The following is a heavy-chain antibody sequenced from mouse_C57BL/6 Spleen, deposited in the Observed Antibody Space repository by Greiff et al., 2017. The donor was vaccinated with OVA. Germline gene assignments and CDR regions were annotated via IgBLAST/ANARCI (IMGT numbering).Heavy chain of an antibody. CDR1: GYTFTDYY. CDR3: ARRAVVAGMDY. J-gene: IGHJ4*01. D-gene: IGHD1-1*01. V-gene: IGHV1-26*01. CDR2: INPNNGGT. Sequence: VQLQQSGPELVKPGASVKISCKASGYTFTDYYMNWVKQSHGKSLEWIGDINPNNGGTSYNQKFKGKATLTVDKSSSTASMELRSLTSEDSAVYYCARRAVVAGMDYWGQGTSVNGSS.